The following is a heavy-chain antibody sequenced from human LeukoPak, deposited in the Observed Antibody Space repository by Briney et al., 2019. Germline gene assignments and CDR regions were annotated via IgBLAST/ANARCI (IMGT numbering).Heavy chain of an antibody. V-gene: IGHV4-59*01. J-gene: IGHJ6*03. Sequence: SETLSLTCSVSGASIGSYYWIWIRQPPGKGPEWLGTIYYSGNTKYNSSLKSRVSILADTSNNQFSLRLSSVTAADTAVYYCAREGLTTIGVIDVWGNGTTVTVSS. CDR3: AREGLTTIGVIDV. D-gene: IGHD1-1*01. CDR1: GASIGSYY. CDR2: IYYSGNT.